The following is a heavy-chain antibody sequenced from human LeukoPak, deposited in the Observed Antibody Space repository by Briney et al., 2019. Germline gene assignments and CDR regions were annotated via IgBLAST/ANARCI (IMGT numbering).Heavy chain of an antibody. CDR3: ATTGSGSYYDY. V-gene: IGHV3-74*01. Sequence: GSLRLSCAASGFSFSSSWMHWVRQVPGKGLEWVSRINDDETSTTYAESVKGRFTISRDNAKNTLFLQMNSLRAEDTAAYYCATTGSGSYYDYWGQGTLVTVSS. CDR2: INDDETST. D-gene: IGHD1-26*01. CDR1: GFSFSSSW. J-gene: IGHJ4*02.